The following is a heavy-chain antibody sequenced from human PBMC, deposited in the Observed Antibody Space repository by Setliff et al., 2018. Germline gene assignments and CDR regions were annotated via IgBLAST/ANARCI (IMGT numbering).Heavy chain of an antibody. Sequence: GGSLRLSCAASGFTFSSYWMSWVRQAPGKGLEWVANIKQDGSEKYYVDSVKGRFTIPRDNAKNSLFLQMSSLRAEDTAVYYCAREIYCSSTSCLKFGMDVWGQGTTVTVSS. J-gene: IGHJ6*02. CDR2: IKQDGSEK. CDR1: GFTFSSYW. D-gene: IGHD2-2*01. V-gene: IGHV3-7*01. CDR3: AREIYCSSTSCLKFGMDV.